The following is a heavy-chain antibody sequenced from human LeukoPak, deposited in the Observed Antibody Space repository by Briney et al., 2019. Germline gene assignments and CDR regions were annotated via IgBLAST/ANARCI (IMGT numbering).Heavy chain of an antibody. CDR1: GFTFSDYY. V-gene: IGHV3-11*01. Sequence: GGSLRLSCAASGFTFSDYYMSWIRHAPGKGLEWVSYISSSGSTIYYADSVKGRFTISRDNSKNTLYLQMNSLRAEDTAVYYCAKDWVTMVRGVLDYWGQGTLVTVSS. CDR3: AKDWVTMVRGVLDY. CDR2: ISSSGSTI. D-gene: IGHD3-10*01. J-gene: IGHJ4*02.